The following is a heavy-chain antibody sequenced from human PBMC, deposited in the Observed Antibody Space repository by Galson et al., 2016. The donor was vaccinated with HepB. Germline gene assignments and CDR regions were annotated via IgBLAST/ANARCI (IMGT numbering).Heavy chain of an antibody. Sequence: SCKASGSRFRDYDVSWVRQAPGQGLEWMGWMNPNSGNTGYAQRLRGRIDMTSDASINTAYMELHSLRSEDTAVYYCARAIRNQLLSEYWGQGTLITVSS. J-gene: IGHJ4*02. CDR1: GSRFRDYD. V-gene: IGHV1-8*01. CDR3: ARAIRNQLLSEY. CDR2: MNPNSGNT. D-gene: IGHD1-14*01.